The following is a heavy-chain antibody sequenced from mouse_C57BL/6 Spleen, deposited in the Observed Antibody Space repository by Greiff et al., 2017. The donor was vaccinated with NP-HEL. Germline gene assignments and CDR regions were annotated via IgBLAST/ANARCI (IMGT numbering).Heavy chain of an antibody. CDR2: IYPGNSDT. D-gene: IGHD1-1*01. Sequence: VQLQQSGTVLARPGASVKMSCKTSGYTFTSYWMHWVKQRPGQGLEWIGAIYPGNSDTSYNQKFKGKAKLTAVTSASTAYMELSSLTNEDSAVYYCTRSFYGSGPYFDYWGQGTTLTVSS. V-gene: IGHV1-5*01. J-gene: IGHJ2*01. CDR1: GYTFTSYW. CDR3: TRSFYGSGPYFDY.